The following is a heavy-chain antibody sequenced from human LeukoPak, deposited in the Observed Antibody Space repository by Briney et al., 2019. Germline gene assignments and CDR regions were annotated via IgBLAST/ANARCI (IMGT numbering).Heavy chain of an antibody. J-gene: IGHJ4*02. Sequence: GGSLRLSCAASGFTFSSFPMSWVRQAPGEGLEWVSSITGSGGGTYYADSVKGRFTISRDNSKNTLYLQMNSLRAEDTAIYYCAKDPASYYFDYWGQGTLDTVSS. CDR2: ITGSGGGT. CDR3: AKDPASYYFDY. V-gene: IGHV3-23*01. CDR1: GFTFSSFP.